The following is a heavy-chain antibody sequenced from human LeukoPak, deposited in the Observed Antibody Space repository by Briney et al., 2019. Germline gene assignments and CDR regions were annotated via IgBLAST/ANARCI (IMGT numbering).Heavy chain of an antibody. CDR3: ARASLSGSYYIY. CDR1: GFTFDDYA. CDR2: ISWNSDNI. J-gene: IGHJ4*02. V-gene: IGHV3-9*01. Sequence: SLRLSCAASGFTFDDYAMHWVRLVPGKGLEWVSGISWNSDNIGYADSVKGRFTISRDNAKNSLYLQMNSLRAEDTAVYYCARASLSGSYYIYWGQGTLVTVSS. D-gene: IGHD1-26*01.